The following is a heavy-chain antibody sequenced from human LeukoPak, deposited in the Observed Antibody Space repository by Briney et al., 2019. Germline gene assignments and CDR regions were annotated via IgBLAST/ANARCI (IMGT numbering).Heavy chain of an antibody. J-gene: IGHJ4*02. CDR2: IWFDGSNK. D-gene: IGHD3-3*01. CDR1: GFTFSSYG. Sequence: GGSLRLSCAASGFTFSSYGMHWVRQAPGKGLEWVAVIWFDGSNKYYADSVKGRFTISRDNSKNTLDLQMNSLRAEDTAVYYCARDRSYDFWSGYSTPDYWGQGTLVTVSS. CDR3: ARDRSYDFWSGYSTPDY. V-gene: IGHV3-33*01.